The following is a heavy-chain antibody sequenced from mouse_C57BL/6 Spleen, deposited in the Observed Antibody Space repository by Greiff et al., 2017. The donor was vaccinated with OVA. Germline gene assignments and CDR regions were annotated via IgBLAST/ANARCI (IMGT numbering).Heavy chain of an antibody. V-gene: IGHV1-81*01. D-gene: IGHD1-1*01. CDR3: AREITTVVDY. Sequence: QVQLKQSGAELARPGASVKLSCKASGYTFTSSGISWVKQRTGQGLEWIGEIYPRSGNTYYNEKFKGKATLTADKSSSTAYMELRSLTSEDSAVYFCAREITTVVDYWGQGTTLTVSS. CDR1: GYTFTSSG. CDR2: IYPRSGNT. J-gene: IGHJ2*01.